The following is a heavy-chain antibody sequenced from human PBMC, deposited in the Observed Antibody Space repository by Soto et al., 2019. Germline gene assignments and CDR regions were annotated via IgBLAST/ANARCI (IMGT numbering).Heavy chain of an antibody. CDR3: ASYRGALHFDS. CDR1: GRSMSSNY. V-gene: IGHV4-59*01. J-gene: IGHJ4*02. CDR2: VFYGGT. D-gene: IGHD4-4*01. Sequence: QVHLQESGPGLVKPSETLSLTRSVSGRSMSSNYWSWIRQSPDKGLEWLGYVFYGGTDYNPSLEGRVSMSVETSKSQFSLKMTSVTAADTAVYYCASYRGALHFDSWGQGILVTVSS.